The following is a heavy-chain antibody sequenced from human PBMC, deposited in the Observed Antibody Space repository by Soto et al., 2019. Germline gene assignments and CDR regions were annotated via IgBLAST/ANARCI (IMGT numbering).Heavy chain of an antibody. D-gene: IGHD5-18*01. V-gene: IGHV1-69*12. J-gene: IGHJ3*02. CDR1: GGTFSSYA. Sequence: QVQLVQSGAEVKKPGSSVKVSCKASGGTFSSYAISWVRQAPGQGLEWMGGIIPIFGTANYAQKFQGRVTITADESTSTAYMELSSLRSEDTAVYYCARAPPVKRGYSYGYVAFDIWGQGTMVTVSS. CDR2: IIPIFGTA. CDR3: ARAPPVKRGYSYGYVAFDI.